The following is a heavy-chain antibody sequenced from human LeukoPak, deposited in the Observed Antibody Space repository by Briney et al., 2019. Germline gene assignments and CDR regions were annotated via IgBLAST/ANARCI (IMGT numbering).Heavy chain of an antibody. CDR1: AFTFSDYS. Sequence: GGSLRLSCAASAFTFSDYSMNWVRQAPGKGLEWISYISGRSGTIYYADSVRGRFTISRDNAKNSMYLQMNSLRAEDTAVYYCARDRLTSGSYFFDYWGQGTLVTVSS. J-gene: IGHJ4*02. V-gene: IGHV3-48*01. D-gene: IGHD1-26*01. CDR2: ISGRSGTI. CDR3: ARDRLTSGSYFFDY.